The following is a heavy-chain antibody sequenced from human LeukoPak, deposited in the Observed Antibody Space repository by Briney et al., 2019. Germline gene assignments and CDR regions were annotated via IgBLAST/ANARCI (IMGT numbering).Heavy chain of an antibody. V-gene: IGHV4-30-2*01. D-gene: IGHD4-17*01. CDR3: ARLRRDSVTTFGGDAFDI. J-gene: IGHJ3*02. CDR1: GFTFSSYS. Sequence: LRLSCAASGFTFSSYSMDWVRQAPGKGLEWIGYIYHSGSTYYKPSLKSRVTISVDRSKNQFSLRLSSVTAADTAVYYCARLRRDSVTTFGGDAFDIWGQGTMVTVSS. CDR2: IYHSGST.